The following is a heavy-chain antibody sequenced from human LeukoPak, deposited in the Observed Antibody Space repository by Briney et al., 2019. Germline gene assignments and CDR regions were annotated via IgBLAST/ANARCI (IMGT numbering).Heavy chain of an antibody. CDR3: ARDTRTDSSGSYYFDH. CDR2: IIPIFGTA. D-gene: IGHD3-22*01. Sequence: SVKVSCKASGYTFTSYDISWVRQAPGQGLEWMGGIIPIFGTANYAQKFQGRVTITADESTSTAYMELSSLRSEDTAVYYCARDTRTDSSGSYYFDHWGQGTLVTVSS. J-gene: IGHJ4*02. V-gene: IGHV1-69*13. CDR1: GYTFTSYD.